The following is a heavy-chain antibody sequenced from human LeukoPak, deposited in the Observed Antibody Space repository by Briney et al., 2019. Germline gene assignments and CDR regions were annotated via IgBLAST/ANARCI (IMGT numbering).Heavy chain of an antibody. Sequence: ASVKVSCKASGYTFTDYYMYWVRQAPGQGLEWMGRINPNSGDTFYAQKFQGRVTMTRDTSISTAYMELSRLRSDGTAVYYCARVMKATVRTSNFGYWGQGTLVTVSS. J-gene: IGHJ4*02. D-gene: IGHD4-17*01. CDR3: ARVMKATVRTSNFGY. CDR2: INPNSGDT. CDR1: GYTFTDYY. V-gene: IGHV1-2*06.